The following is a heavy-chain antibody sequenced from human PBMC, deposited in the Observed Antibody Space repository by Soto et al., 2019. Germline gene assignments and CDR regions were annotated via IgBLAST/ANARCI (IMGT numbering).Heavy chain of an antibody. CDR2: INQSGST. CDR1: GGSFSGYY. V-gene: IGHV4-34*01. D-gene: IGHD6-13*01. CDR3: ARTYSRSWSPFAY. J-gene: IGHJ4*02. Sequence: QVQLQQWGAGLLKPSETLSLTCAVYGGSFSGYYWSWISQPPGKGLEWIGEINQSGSTNYNPSLKHRVTISVDTSKNQFSLKLSSVTAADTAVYNCARTYSRSWSPFAYWGQGTLVTVSS.